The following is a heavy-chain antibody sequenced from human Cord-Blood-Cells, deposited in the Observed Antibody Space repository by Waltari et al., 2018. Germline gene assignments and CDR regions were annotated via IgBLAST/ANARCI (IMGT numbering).Heavy chain of an antibody. J-gene: IGHJ3*02. V-gene: IGHV4-4*02. Sequence: QVQLQESGPGLVKPSGTLSLTCAVSGGSISSSNWRSWVRQPPGQGLEWIGEIYHSGSTNYNPSLKSRVTISVDKSKNQFSLKLSSVTAADTAVYYCARYPLKYSGYDVYGAFDIWGQGTMVTVSS. CDR3: ARYPLKYSGYDVYGAFDI. CDR1: GGSISSSNW. D-gene: IGHD5-12*01. CDR2: IYHSGST.